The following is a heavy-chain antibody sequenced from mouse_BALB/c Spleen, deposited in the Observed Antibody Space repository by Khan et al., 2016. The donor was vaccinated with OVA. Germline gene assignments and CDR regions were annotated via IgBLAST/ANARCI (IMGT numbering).Heavy chain of an antibody. D-gene: IGHD2-1*01. CDR2: ISSGGSTI. Sequence: EVELVESGGGLVQPGGSRKLSCVASGFTLSSFGMHWVRQAPMKGLEWVAYISSGGSTIYYVDTVKGRFTISRDNPTNTLFLQMTSLRSEDTAMYYCARSGGNFHWYCDVWGAGTSVTVSS. J-gene: IGHJ1*01. CDR3: ARSGGNFHWYCDV. V-gene: IGHV5-17*02. CDR1: GFTLSSFG.